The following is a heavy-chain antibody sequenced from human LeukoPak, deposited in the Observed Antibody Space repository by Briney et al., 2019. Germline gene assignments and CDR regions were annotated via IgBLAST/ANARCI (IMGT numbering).Heavy chain of an antibody. V-gene: IGHV3-15*01. CDR1: GFTFSNAW. Sequence: PGGSLRLSCAASGFTFSNAWMSWVRQAPGKGLEWVGRIKSKTDGGTTDYAAPVKGRFTISRGDSKNTLYLQMNSLKTEDTAVYYCTTRYFDWLLSNWFDPWGQGTLVTVSS. J-gene: IGHJ5*02. CDR2: IKSKTDGGTT. CDR3: TTRYFDWLLSNWFDP. D-gene: IGHD3-9*01.